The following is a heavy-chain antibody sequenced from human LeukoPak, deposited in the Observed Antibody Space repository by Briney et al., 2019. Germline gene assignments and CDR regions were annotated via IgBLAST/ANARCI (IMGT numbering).Heavy chain of an antibody. Sequence: PGGSLRLSCAASGFTFSNYGMNGLPQAPGEGLEWVSSISRSRSYIYYADSVKGRFTISRDNAKNSLYLQMNSLRAEDTAVYYCARTPAWIQLWSQGYFDYWGQGTLVTVSS. V-gene: IGHV3-21*01. CDR1: GFTFSNYG. CDR3: ARTPAWIQLWSQGYFDY. D-gene: IGHD5-18*01. J-gene: IGHJ4*02. CDR2: ISRSRSYI.